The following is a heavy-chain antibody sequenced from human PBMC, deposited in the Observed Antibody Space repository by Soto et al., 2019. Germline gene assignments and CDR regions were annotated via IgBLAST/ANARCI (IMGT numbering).Heavy chain of an antibody. CDR2: IYSGGST. V-gene: IGHV3-66*01. CDR1: GFTVSSNY. CDR3: ARGGSYGGNSEGEIDY. D-gene: IGHD4-17*01. J-gene: IGHJ4*02. Sequence: EVQLVESGGGLVQPGGSLRLSCAASGFTVSSNYMSWVRQAPGKGLEWVSVIYSGGSTYYADSVKGRFTSSRDNSKNTLYLQMTSLRAEDTDVYYCARGGSYGGNSEGEIDYWGQGTLVTVSS.